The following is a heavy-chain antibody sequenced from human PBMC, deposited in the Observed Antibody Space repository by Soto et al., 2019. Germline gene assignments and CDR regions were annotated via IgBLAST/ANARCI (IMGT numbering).Heavy chain of an antibody. CDR1: GFSFTTYGVG. CDR3: TEKGQYPDSSACGRDCYMDV. CDR2: IYWDDQK. Sequence: QITLKESGPTLVKPTQTLTLTCTFSGFSFTTYGVGVGWIRQAPGKAPEWLALIYWDDQKTFRSSLESRLTITKDTSKDQVVLTITNMDPVDTATYYCTEKGQYPDSSACGRDCYMDVWGKGTTVTVSS. J-gene: IGHJ6*04. V-gene: IGHV2-5*02. D-gene: IGHD2-2*01.